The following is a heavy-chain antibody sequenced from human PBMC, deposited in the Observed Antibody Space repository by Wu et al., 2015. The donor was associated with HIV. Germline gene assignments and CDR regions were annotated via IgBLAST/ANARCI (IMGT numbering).Heavy chain of an antibody. Sequence: QVQLVQSGAEVKKPGASVKVSCKASGYTFTSYDINWVRQATGQGLEWMGWMNPNSGNTGYAQKFQGRVTMTRNTSISTAYMELSSLRSEDTAVYYCARGFPQARWIQLWSRFLSTRGMDVWGQGTTVTVSS. V-gene: IGHV1-8*01. J-gene: IGHJ6*02. CDR3: ARGFPQARWIQLWSRFLSTRGMDV. D-gene: IGHD5-18*01. CDR2: MNPNSGNT. CDR1: GYTFTSYD.